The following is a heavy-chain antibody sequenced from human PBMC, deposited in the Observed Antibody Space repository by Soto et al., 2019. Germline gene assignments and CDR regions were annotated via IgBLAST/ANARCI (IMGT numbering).Heavy chain of an antibody. CDR1: GGSISSSSYY. V-gene: IGHV4-39*01. CDR3: ARGQQLVAVPYYYYYYGMDV. D-gene: IGHD6-6*01. Sequence: SETLSLTCTVSGGSISSSSYYWGWIRQPPGEGLEWIGSIYYSGSTYYNPSLKSRVTISVDTSKNQFSLKLSSVTAADTAVYYCARGQQLVAVPYYYYYYGMDVWGQGTTVTVSS. CDR2: IYYSGST. J-gene: IGHJ6*02.